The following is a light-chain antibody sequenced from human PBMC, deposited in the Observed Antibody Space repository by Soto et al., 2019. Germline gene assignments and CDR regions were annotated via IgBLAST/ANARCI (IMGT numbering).Light chain of an antibody. J-gene: IGKJ2*01. V-gene: IGKV1-39*01. Sequence: DIQMTQSPSSLSASVGDRVTITCRASQSISNYLNWYQQEPGKAPKLLICAASSLQSGVPSRFSGSGSGTDFTLTISSLQPEDFATYYCQQSYSTPYTFGQGTKLEIK. CDR3: QQSYSTPYT. CDR1: QSISNY. CDR2: AAS.